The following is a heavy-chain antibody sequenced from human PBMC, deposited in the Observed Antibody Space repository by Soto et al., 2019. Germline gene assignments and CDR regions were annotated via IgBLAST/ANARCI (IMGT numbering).Heavy chain of an antibody. CDR3: ARLDGYGHFYDY. D-gene: IGHD5-12*01. CDR2: IYYSGST. CDR1: GGSISSHY. J-gene: IGHJ4*02. V-gene: IGHV4-59*08. Sequence: SETLSLTCTVSGGSISSHYWSWIRQPPGQGLEWIGYIYYSGSTNYNPSLKSRVTISVDTSKSQFSLRLSSVTAADTAVYFCARLDGYGHFYDYSSQGALGIVSS.